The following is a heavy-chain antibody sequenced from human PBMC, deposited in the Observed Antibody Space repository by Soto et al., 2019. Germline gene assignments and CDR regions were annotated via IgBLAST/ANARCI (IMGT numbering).Heavy chain of an antibody. CDR2: IYYSGST. J-gene: IGHJ4*02. CDR3: ARDLGGYGRVDY. Sequence: QVQLQESGPGLVKPSQTLSLTCNVSGGSISSGDHYWSWIRQPPGKGLEWIGYIYYSGSTYNNPSLKSRVTISVDTSKNQFSLKLSSVTAADTAVYYCARDLGGYGRVDYWGQGTLVIVSS. D-gene: IGHD5-18*01. CDR1: GGSISSGDHY. V-gene: IGHV4-30-4*01.